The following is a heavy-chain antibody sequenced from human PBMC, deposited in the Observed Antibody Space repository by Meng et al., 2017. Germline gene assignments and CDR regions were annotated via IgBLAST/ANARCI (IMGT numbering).Heavy chain of an antibody. V-gene: IGHV4-61*01. Sequence: QLQLQAAGPGRVRPSATLPLTCTVSGGSVISGSYYWSWIRQPPGKGLEWIGYIYYSGSTNYHPSLKSRVTISVDTSKNQFSLKLSSVTAADTAVYYCARAIAVAGITIDYWGQGTLVTVSS. D-gene: IGHD6-19*01. CDR1: GGSVISGSYY. CDR2: IYYSGST. CDR3: ARAIAVAGITIDY. J-gene: IGHJ4*02.